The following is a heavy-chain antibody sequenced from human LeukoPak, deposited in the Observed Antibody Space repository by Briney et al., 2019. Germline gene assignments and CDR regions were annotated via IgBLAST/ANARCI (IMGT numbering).Heavy chain of an antibody. CDR1: GGSISSGSYY. D-gene: IGHD6-13*01. J-gene: IGHJ5*02. V-gene: IGHV4-61*02. CDR2: IYTSGST. CDR3: ARDGESYSSSWYYNWFDP. Sequence: PSETLSLTCTVYGGSISSGSYYWSWIRQPAGKGLEWIGRIYTSGSTNYNPSLKSRVTISVDTSKNQFSLKLSSVTAADTAVYYCARDGESYSSSWYYNWFDPWGQGTLVTVSS.